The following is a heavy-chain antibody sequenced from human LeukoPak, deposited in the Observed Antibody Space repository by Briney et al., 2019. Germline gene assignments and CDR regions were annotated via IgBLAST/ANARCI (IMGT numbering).Heavy chain of an antibody. V-gene: IGHV3-30*02. D-gene: IGHD3-10*01. J-gene: IGHJ4*02. CDR3: AKLTPPMVRGVIINPDY. CDR2: IRYDGSNK. Sequence: PGGSLRLSCAASGFTFSSYGMHWVRQAPGMGLEWVAFIRYDGSNKYYADSVKGRFTISRDNSKNTLYLQMNSLRAEDTAVYYCAKLTPPMVRGVIINPDYWGQGTLVTVSS. CDR1: GFTFSSYG.